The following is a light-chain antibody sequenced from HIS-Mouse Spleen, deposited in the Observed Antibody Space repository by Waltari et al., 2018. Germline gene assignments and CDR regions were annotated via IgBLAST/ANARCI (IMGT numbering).Light chain of an antibody. J-gene: IGLJ2*01. V-gene: IGLV3-19*01. Sequence: SSELTQDPAVSVALGQTVRITCQGDNLRSYYASWYEQKPGQAPVLVIYGENNRPSGIPDRFSGSSSGNTASLTSTGAQAEDEADYYCNSRDSSGNHVVFGGGTKLTVL. CDR2: GEN. CDR1: NLRSYY. CDR3: NSRDSSGNHVV.